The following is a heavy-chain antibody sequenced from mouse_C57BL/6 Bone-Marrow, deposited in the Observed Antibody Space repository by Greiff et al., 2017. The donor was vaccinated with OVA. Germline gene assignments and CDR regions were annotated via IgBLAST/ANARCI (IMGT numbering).Heavy chain of an antibody. CDR1: GYTFTDYD. CDR3: IDGLSWFAY. J-gene: IGHJ3*01. CDR2: IDPETGGT. Sequence: QVQLKESGAELVRPGASVTLSCKASGYTFTDYDMHWVKQTPVHGLEWIGAIDPETGGTAYNQKFKGKAILTADKSSSTAYMELRSLTSEDSAVYYCIDGLSWFAYWGQGTLVTVSA. V-gene: IGHV1-15*01. D-gene: IGHD2-3*01.